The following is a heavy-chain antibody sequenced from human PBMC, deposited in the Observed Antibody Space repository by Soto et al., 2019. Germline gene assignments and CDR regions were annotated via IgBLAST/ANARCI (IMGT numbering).Heavy chain of an antibody. J-gene: IGHJ4*02. V-gene: IGHV3-49*03. CDR1: GFTFGDYA. CDR3: TRLHDYGDPLFDY. D-gene: IGHD4-17*01. CDR2: IRSKAYGGTT. Sequence: GGSLRLSCTASGFTFGDYAMSWFRQAPGKGLEWVGFIRSKAYGGTTEYAASVKGRFTISRDDSKSIAYLQMNSLKTEDTAVYYCTRLHDYGDPLFDYWGQGTLVTVSS.